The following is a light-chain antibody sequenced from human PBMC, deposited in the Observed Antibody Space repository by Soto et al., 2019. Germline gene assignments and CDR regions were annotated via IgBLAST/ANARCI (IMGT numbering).Light chain of an antibody. V-gene: IGLV1-47*01. CDR3: AAWDDSLSVIYV. J-gene: IGLJ1*01. CDR1: SSNIGSNY. Sequence: SVLTQPPSASGTPGQRVTISCSGSSSNIGSNYVYWYQQLPGTAPKPLIYRNNQRPSGVPDRFSGSKSGTSASLAISGLRSEDEADYYCAAWDDSLSVIYVFGTGTKVTVL. CDR2: RNN.